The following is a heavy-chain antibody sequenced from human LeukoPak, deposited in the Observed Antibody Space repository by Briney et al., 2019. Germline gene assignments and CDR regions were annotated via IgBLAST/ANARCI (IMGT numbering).Heavy chain of an antibody. Sequence: GGSLRLSCAASGITFSGSGMSWVRQAPGKGLEWVSTISGSGSNTHYADSVKGRFTISRDNSKNTLYLQMNSLRAEDTAVYYCARSRRRELLGTYFDYWGQGTLVTASS. CDR3: ARSRRRELLGTYFDY. D-gene: IGHD1-26*01. CDR1: GITFSGSG. J-gene: IGHJ4*02. CDR2: ISGSGSNT. V-gene: IGHV3-23*01.